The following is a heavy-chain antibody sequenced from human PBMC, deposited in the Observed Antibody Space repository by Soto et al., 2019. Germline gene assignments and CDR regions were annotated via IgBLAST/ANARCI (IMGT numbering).Heavy chain of an antibody. CDR1: GFTFTHSA. CDR3: AADSPQSNDN. Sequence: QMQLVQSGPEVKKPGTSVKVSCKASGFTFTHSAVQWVRQGRGQRLEWIGWIVVGSGSTIYAQQFQERVTITRDMSTNTSYMELSSLRSEDTAVYYCAADSPQSNDNWGQGTLVTVSS. CDR2: IVVGSGST. J-gene: IGHJ4*02. V-gene: IGHV1-58*01.